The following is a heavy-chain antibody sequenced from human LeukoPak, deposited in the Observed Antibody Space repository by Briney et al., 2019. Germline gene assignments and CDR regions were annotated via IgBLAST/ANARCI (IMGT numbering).Heavy chain of an antibody. V-gene: IGHV3-48*04. CDR1: GFTFSSYS. Sequence: GGSLRLSCAASGFTFSSYSMNWVRQAPGKGLEWVSYISSSSSTIYYADSVKGRFTISRDSAKNSLYLQMNSLRAEDTAVYYCARGGLTDYYYYYMDVWGKGTTVTVSS. CDR2: ISSSSSTI. CDR3: ARGGLTDYYYYYMDV. D-gene: IGHD1-20*01. J-gene: IGHJ6*03.